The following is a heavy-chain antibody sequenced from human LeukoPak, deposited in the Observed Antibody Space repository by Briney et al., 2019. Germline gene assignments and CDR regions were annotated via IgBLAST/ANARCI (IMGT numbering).Heavy chain of an antibody. J-gene: IGHJ4*02. D-gene: IGHD3-22*01. Sequence: MASETLSLTRTVSGGSISSGGYYWSWIRQHPGKGLEWIGYIYYSGSTYYNPSLKSRVTISVDTSKNQFSLKLSSVTAADTAVYYCARVPRGVVVVISDWGQGTLVTVSS. CDR2: IYYSGST. CDR3: ARVPRGVVVVISD. CDR1: GGSISSGGYY. V-gene: IGHV4-31*03.